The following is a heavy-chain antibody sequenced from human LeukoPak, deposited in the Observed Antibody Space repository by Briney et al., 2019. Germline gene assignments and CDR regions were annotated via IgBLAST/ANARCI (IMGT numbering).Heavy chain of an antibody. D-gene: IGHD2-2*01. J-gene: IGHJ4*02. CDR3: AXXXSIRYCSSTSCYSDY. Sequence: ASVKVSCKASGYTFTGYYMHWVRQAPGQGLEWMGWINPNSGGTNYAQKFQGRVTMTRDTSISTAYMELSRLRSDDTAVYYCAXXXSIRYCSSTSCYSDYWGQGTLVTVSS. CDR2: INPNSGGT. CDR1: GYTFTGYY. V-gene: IGHV1-2*02.